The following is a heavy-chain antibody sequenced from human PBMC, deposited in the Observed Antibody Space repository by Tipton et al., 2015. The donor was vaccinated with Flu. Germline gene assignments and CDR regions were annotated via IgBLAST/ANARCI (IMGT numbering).Heavy chain of an antibody. V-gene: IGHV4-59*12. J-gene: IGHJ5*02. CDR3: ARSVAVAAPGWFDP. D-gene: IGHD6-19*01. CDR2: IYYSGST. Sequence: TLSLTCTVSGGSISSYYWSWIRQPPGKGLEWIGYIYYSGSTNYNPSLKSRVTISVDTSKNQFSLKLSSVTAADTPVYYCARSVAVAAPGWFDPWGQGTLVTVSS. CDR1: GGSISSYY.